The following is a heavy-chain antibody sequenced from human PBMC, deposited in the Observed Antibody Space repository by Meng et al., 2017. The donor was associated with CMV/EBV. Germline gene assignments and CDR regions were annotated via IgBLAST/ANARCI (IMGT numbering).Heavy chain of an antibody. CDR3: ARGQQQVVDY. D-gene: IGHD6-13*01. CDR2: ISYDGSNI. V-gene: IGHV3-30-3*01. J-gene: IGHJ4*02. CDR1: GFTFSSYA. Sequence: GESLKISCAASGFTFSSYAMHWVRQAPGKGLEWVAVISYDGSNIYHADPVKGRFTISRDNSKNTLYLQMNGLRPEDTAIYYCARGQQQVVDYWGQGTLVTVSS.